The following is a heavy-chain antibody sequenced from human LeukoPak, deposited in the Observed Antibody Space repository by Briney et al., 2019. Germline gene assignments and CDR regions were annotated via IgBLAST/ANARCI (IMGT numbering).Heavy chain of an antibody. V-gene: IGHV4-30-2*01. CDR1: GGSISSGGYY. CDR2: IYHSGST. J-gene: IGHJ6*03. CDR3: ARAIVVVPAAGPGYYMDV. D-gene: IGHD2-2*01. Sequence: SETLSLTCTVSGGSISSGGYYWSWIRQPPGKGLEWIGYIYHSGSTYYNPSLKSRVTISVDRSKNQFSLKLSSVTAADTAVYYCARAIVVVPAAGPGYYMDVWGKGTTVTVSS.